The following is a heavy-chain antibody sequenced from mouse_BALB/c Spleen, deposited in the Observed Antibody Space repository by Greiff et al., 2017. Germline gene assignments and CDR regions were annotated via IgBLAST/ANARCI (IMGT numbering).Heavy chain of an antibody. V-gene: IGHV3-6*02. CDR3: ARKGDYYYGSSYYYAMDY. CDR1: GYSITSAYY. Sequence: ESGPGLVKPSQSLSLTCSVTGYSITSAYYWNWIRQFPGNKLEWMGYISYDGSNNYNPSLKNRISITRDTSKNQFFLKLNSVTTEDTATYYCARKGDYYYGSSYYYAMDYWGQGTSVTVSS. CDR2: ISYDGSN. J-gene: IGHJ4*01. D-gene: IGHD1-1*01.